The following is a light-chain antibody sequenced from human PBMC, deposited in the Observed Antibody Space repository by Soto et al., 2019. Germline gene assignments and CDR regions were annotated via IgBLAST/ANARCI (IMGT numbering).Light chain of an antibody. CDR1: SSNIGSNT. V-gene: IGLV1-44*01. CDR2: SNN. J-gene: IGLJ1*01. CDR3: AAWDDSLNGFYV. Sequence: QSVLTQPPSASGTPGQRVTMSCSGSSSNIGSNTVNWYQQLPGTAPKLPIYSNNQRPSGVPDRFSGSKSGTSASLAISGLQSEDEADYYCAAWDDSLNGFYVFGTGTKVTVL.